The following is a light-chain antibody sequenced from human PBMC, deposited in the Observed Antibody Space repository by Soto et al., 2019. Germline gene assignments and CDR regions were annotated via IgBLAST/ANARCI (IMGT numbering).Light chain of an antibody. CDR1: QDITHY. CDR2: DAS. Sequence: DIQMTQSPSSLSASVGDRITITCQASQDITHYLNWYQQKPGMAPKVLIYDASNLERGVPSRFSGSGSGTDFTFSISSLQPEDTATYFCQQYDNLPLTFGGGTKVEIK. V-gene: IGKV1-33*01. J-gene: IGKJ4*01. CDR3: QQYDNLPLT.